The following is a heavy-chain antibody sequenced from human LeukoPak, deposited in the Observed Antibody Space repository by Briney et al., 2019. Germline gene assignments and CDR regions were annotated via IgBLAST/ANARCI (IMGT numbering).Heavy chain of an antibody. CDR3: AHRQPSYCGGDCYSDAFDI. Sequence: SGPTLVNPTQTLTLTCTFSGFSLSTSGVGVGWIRQPPGKALEWLALLYWDDDKRYSPSLKSRLTITKDTSKNQVVLTMTNMDPVDTATYYCAHRQPSYCGGDCYSDAFDIWGQGTMVTVSS. J-gene: IGHJ3*02. D-gene: IGHD2-21*02. CDR1: GFSLSTSGVG. V-gene: IGHV2-5*02. CDR2: LYWDDDK.